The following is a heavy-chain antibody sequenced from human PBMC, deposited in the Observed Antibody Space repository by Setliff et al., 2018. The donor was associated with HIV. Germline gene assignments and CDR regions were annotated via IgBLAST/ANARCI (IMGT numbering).Heavy chain of an antibody. Sequence: ASVKVSCKASGYTFSNYGISWVRQAPGQGLEWMGWISPYNGNTNYVQKLQGRVTITTDTSTSTAYMALSSLRSEDTAMYYCATSGFYDILTGPTPGVFDIWGQGTMVTVSS. CDR3: ATSGFYDILTGPTPGVFDI. V-gene: IGHV1-18*01. CDR1: GYTFSNYG. D-gene: IGHD3-9*01. J-gene: IGHJ3*02. CDR2: ISPYNGNT.